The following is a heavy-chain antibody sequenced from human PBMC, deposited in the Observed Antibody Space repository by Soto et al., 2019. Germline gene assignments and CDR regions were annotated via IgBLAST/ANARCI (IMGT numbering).Heavy chain of an antibody. CDR3: ARDRLTYYYDSSGYYYYGDAFDI. CDR1: GFTFISYS. Sequence: GGLRLSCAASGFTFISYSMNWVRQAPGKGLEWVSSISSSSSYIYYADSVKGRFTISRDNAKNSLYLQMNSLRAEDTAVYYCARDRLTYYYDSSGYYYYGDAFDIWGQGTMVTVSS. CDR2: ISSSSSYI. J-gene: IGHJ3*02. V-gene: IGHV3-21*01. D-gene: IGHD3-22*01.